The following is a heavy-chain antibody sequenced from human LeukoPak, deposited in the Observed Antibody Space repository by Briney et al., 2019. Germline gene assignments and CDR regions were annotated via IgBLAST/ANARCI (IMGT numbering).Heavy chain of an antibody. CDR2: ISWNSGSI. V-gene: IGHV3-9*01. Sequence: PGGSLRLSCAASGFTFDDYAMHWVRQAPGKGLEWVSGISWNSGSIGYADSVKGRFTISRDNAKNSLYLQMNSLRAEDAALYYCAKPGYSYGYFDYWGQGTLVTVSS. CDR3: AKPGYSYGYFDY. CDR1: GFTFDDYA. J-gene: IGHJ4*02. D-gene: IGHD5-18*01.